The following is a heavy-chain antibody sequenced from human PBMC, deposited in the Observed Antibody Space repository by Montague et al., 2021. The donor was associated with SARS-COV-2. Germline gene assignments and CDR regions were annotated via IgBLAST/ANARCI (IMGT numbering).Heavy chain of an antibody. D-gene: IGHD2-15*01. CDR1: RFTFSSYW. Sequence: SLRLSCAASRFTFSSYWMTWVRQAPGKGLEWVANISPDGSVKHRVGSVTGRFNISRDNAENSLYLQLNSLRGDDTAVYYCARSPVVPKYNYGLDVWGQGTTVAVSS. CDR2: ISPDGSVK. V-gene: IGHV3-7*05. CDR3: ARSPVVPKYNYGLDV. J-gene: IGHJ6*02.